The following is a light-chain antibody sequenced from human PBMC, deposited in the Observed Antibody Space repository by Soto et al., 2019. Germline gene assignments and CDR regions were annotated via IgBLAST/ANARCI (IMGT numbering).Light chain of an antibody. CDR2: DAS. Sequence: DIQMTQPPSALSATVRDRVTITCRASQGIRNELGWYQQKPGRAPKRLIYDASNLQSGVPSRFSGSGFGTAFTLTISSLQPEDFATYSCPQPYNYPWPFAQGTKVDIK. CDR1: QGIRNE. J-gene: IGKJ1*01. V-gene: IGKV1-17*01. CDR3: PQPYNYPWP.